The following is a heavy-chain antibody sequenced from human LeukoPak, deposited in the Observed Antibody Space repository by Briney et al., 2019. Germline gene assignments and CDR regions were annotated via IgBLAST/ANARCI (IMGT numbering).Heavy chain of an antibody. D-gene: IGHD4/OR15-4a*01. CDR1: GGSFSGYY. CDR3: ARGPSGRHHCFDP. V-gene: IGHV4-34*01. CDR2: INHSGST. Sequence: PSETLSLTCAVYGGSFSGYYWSWIRQPPGKGLEWIGEINHSGSTNYNSSLKGRVTISVDTSKNQFSLKLSSVTAADTAVYYCARGPSGRHHCFDPWGQGTLVTVSS. J-gene: IGHJ5*02.